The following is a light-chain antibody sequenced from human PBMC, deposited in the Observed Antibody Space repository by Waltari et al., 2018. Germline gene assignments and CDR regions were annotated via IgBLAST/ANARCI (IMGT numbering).Light chain of an antibody. J-gene: IGKJ2*01. CDR1: QRVGNNY. V-gene: IGKV3-20*01. CDR3: QQYGDSPLYT. CDR2: DAS. Sequence: EIVLTQSPGTLSLSPGERATLSCRASQRVGNNYLTWYQQKPGQAPRLLIYDASTRASGIPDRFSGSGSGTDFTLTISRLEPEDLAVYYCQQYGDSPLYTVGQGTKLEI.